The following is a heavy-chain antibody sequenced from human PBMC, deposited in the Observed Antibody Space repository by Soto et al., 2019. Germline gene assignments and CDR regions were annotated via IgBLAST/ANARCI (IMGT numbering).Heavy chain of an antibody. CDR1: GYTFTSYG. J-gene: IGHJ4*02. D-gene: IGHD3-3*01. CDR2: ISAYNGNT. Sequence: ASVKVSCKASGYTFTSYGISWVRQAPGQGLEWMGWISAYNGNTNYAQKLQGRVTMTTDTSTSIAYMELRSLKSDDTAVYYCARVRPVYDLWSGYPPRGGYLVYGGQGTLDTVSS. CDR3: ARVRPVYDLWSGYPPRGGYLVY. V-gene: IGHV1-18*04.